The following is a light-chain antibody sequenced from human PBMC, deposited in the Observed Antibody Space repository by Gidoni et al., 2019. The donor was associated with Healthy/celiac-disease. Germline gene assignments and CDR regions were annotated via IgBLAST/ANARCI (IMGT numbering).Light chain of an antibody. CDR2: KAS. CDR3: QQYNSYSRT. V-gene: IGKV1-5*03. Sequence: DIQMTQSPSTLSASVGDRVTITCQASQSIRSWLAWYQQKTGKAPKLLIYKASSLESGVPSRFSGSGSGTEFALTISSLQPDDFATYYCQQYNSYSRTFAQGTKVEI. CDR1: QSIRSW. J-gene: IGKJ1*01.